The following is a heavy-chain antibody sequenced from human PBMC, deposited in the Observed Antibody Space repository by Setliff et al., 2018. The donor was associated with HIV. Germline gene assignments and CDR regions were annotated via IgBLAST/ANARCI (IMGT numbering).Heavy chain of an antibody. J-gene: IGHJ3*02. Sequence: PGGSLRLSCAASGFTFSSSWMTWVRQAPGRGLEYVAVMNQDGREKLYADSVKGRFSISRDNAKNSLYLQMSSLRTEDTAVYFCARDPAFGAFDIWGQGTMVTV. CDR1: GFTFSSSW. CDR3: ARDPAFGAFDI. D-gene: IGHD3-10*01. V-gene: IGHV3-7*04. CDR2: MNQDGREK.